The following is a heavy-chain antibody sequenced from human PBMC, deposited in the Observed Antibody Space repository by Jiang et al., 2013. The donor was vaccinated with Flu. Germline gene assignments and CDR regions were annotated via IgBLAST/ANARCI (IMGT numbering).Heavy chain of an antibody. D-gene: IGHD4-11*01. V-gene: IGHV1-2*02. CDR1: GYTFTGYY. CDR3: ARVFAAYSNYDLDY. CDR2: INPNSGDT. Sequence: AEVKKPGASVKVSCKASGYTFTGYYMHWVRQAPGQGLEWMGWINPNSGDTNYAQKFQGRVTMTRDTSISTAYMELSRLRSDDTAVYYCARVFAAYSNYDLDYWGQGTLVTVSS. J-gene: IGHJ4*02.